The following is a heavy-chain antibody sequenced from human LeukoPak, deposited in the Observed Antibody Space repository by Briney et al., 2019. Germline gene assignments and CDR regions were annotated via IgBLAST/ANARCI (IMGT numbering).Heavy chain of an antibody. Sequence: ASVKVSCKASGYTFTSYGISWVRQAPGQGLEWMGWISAYNGNTNYAQKLQGRVTMTTDTSTSTAYTELRSLRSDDTAVYYCARDRGGYFSWFDPWGQGTLVTVSS. D-gene: IGHD1-26*01. CDR3: ARDRGGYFSWFDP. CDR2: ISAYNGNT. V-gene: IGHV1-18*01. CDR1: GYTFTSYG. J-gene: IGHJ5*02.